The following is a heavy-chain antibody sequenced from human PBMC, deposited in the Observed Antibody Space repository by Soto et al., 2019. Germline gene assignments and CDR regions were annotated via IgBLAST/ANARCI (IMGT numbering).Heavy chain of an antibody. CDR3: ARRNWNYGAFDI. CDR1: GFTFSSYA. J-gene: IGHJ3*02. D-gene: IGHD1-7*01. CDR2: ISGSGSST. V-gene: IGHV3-23*01. Sequence: LRLSCAASGFTFSSYAMSWVRQAPGKGLEWVSGISGSGSSTYYADSVKGRFTISRDNSKNTLYLQMNSLRAEDTAVYYCARRNWNYGAFDIWGQGTMVTVSS.